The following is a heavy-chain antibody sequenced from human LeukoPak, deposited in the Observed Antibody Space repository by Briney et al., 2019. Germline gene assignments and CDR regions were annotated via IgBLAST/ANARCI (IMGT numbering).Heavy chain of an antibody. D-gene: IGHD2-2*01. Sequence: SQTLSLTCTVSGGSISSGGYYWSWIPQHPGKGLEWIGYIYYSGSTYYNPSLKSRVTISVDTSKNQFSLKLSSVTAADTAVYYCAREPAYCSSTSCYPYYFDYWGQGTLVTVSS. CDR1: GGSISSGGYY. V-gene: IGHV4-31*03. CDR2: IYYSGST. CDR3: AREPAYCSSTSCYPYYFDY. J-gene: IGHJ4*02.